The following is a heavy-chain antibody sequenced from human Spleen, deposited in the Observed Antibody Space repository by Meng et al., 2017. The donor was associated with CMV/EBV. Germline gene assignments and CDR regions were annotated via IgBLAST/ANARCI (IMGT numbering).Heavy chain of an antibody. CDR3: ARDSGSYGRLGVFDY. D-gene: IGHD1-26*01. CDR1: GGSISSSSYY. V-gene: IGHV4-39*07. CDR2: IYYSGST. J-gene: IGHJ4*02. Sequence: SETLSLTCTVSGGSISSSSYYWGWIRQPPGKGLEWIGSIYYSGSTNYNPSLKSRVTISVDTSKNQFSLKLSSVTAADTAVYYCARDSGSYGRLGVFDYWGQGTLVTVSS.